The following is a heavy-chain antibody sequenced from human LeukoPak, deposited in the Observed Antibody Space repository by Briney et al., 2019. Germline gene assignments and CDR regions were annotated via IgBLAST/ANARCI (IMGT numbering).Heavy chain of an antibody. CDR2: ISGSGGST. Sequence: PGGSLRLSCAASGFTFSSYAMSWVRQAPGKGLEWVSAISGSGGSTYYADSVKGRFTISRDNSKNTLYLQMNSLRAEDTAVYYCAKGGTYYDYVWGSSRPSDFDYWGQGTLVTVSS. V-gene: IGHV3-23*01. CDR3: AKGGTYYDYVWGSSRPSDFDY. CDR1: GFTFSSYA. J-gene: IGHJ4*02. D-gene: IGHD3-16*01.